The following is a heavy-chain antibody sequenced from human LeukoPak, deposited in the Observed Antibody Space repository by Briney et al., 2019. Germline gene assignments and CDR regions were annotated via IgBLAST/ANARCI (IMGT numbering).Heavy chain of an antibody. CDR1: GFTFSSYG. CDR3: AKDSRHSGSSWPFYYFDY. V-gene: IGHV3-30*18. CDR2: ISYDGSNK. D-gene: IGHD1-26*01. Sequence: GGSLRLSCAASGFTFSSYGMHWVRQAPGKGLEWVAVISYDGSNKYYADSVKGRFTISRDNSKNTLYLQMNSLRAEDTAVYYCAKDSRHSGSSWPFYYFDYWGQGTLVTVSS. J-gene: IGHJ4*02.